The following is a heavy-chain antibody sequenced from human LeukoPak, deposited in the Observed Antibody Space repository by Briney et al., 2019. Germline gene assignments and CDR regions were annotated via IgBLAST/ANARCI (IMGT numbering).Heavy chain of an antibody. CDR2: IYYSGST. CDR3: ARHECGGSCYPEDY. CDR1: GDSIASTIYY. Sequence: TSETLSLTCSVSGDSIASTIYYWGWIRQPPGKGLEWIGNIYYSGSTYYTPSLKSRVIISIDTSKNQFSLKVAAVTAADTVVYYCARHECGGSCYPEDYWGQGTLVTVSS. V-gene: IGHV4-39*07. J-gene: IGHJ4*02. D-gene: IGHD2-15*01.